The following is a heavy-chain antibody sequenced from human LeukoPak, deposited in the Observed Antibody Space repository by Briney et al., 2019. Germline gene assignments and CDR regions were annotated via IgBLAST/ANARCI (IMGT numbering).Heavy chain of an antibody. J-gene: IGHJ5*02. D-gene: IGHD3-10*01. Sequence: GASMKVSCKASGGTFSSYAISWVRQAPGQGLEWMGGIIPIFGTANYAQKFQGRVTITADESTSTAYMELSSLRSEDTAVYYCARDSGYYGSVNWFDPWGQGTLVTVSS. V-gene: IGHV1-69*13. CDR2: IIPIFGTA. CDR3: ARDSGYYGSVNWFDP. CDR1: GGTFSSYA.